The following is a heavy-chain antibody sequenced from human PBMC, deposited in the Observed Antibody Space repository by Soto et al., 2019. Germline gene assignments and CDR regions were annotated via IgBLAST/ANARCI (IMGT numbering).Heavy chain of an antibody. CDR3: ARAYDFWSGYGFFDQ. V-gene: IGHV3-30*12. J-gene: IGHJ4*02. CDR2: ISSDGSNE. Sequence: GGSLRHSFAEGGFACLGCGRHWVGQAPGKGLEWLAVISSDGSNEYYTDSLKGRFTISRDNSKNILYLQMNSLRVEDTAVYYCARAYDFWSGYGFFDQWGQGTLVTVSS. CDR1: GFACLGCG. D-gene: IGHD3-3*01.